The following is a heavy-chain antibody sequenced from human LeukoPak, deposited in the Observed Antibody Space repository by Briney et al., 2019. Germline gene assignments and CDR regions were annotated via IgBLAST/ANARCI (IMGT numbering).Heavy chain of an antibody. D-gene: IGHD6-19*01. CDR1: GFTFSSYW. V-gene: IGHV3-7*01. Sequence: GGSLRLSCAASGFTFSSYWMSWVRQAPGKGLEWVANIKQDGSEKYYVDSVKGRLTISRDNAKNSLYLQMNSLRAEDTAVYYCARDVAVAGFAFDIWGQGTMVTVSS. CDR3: ARDVAVAGFAFDI. CDR2: IKQDGSEK. J-gene: IGHJ3*02.